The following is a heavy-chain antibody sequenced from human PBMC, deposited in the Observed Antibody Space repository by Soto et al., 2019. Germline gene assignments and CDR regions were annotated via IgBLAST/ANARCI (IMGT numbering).Heavy chain of an antibody. CDR3: ARESSNYQKYYYYYMDV. CDR1: GFTVSSNY. D-gene: IGHD4-4*01. J-gene: IGHJ6*03. Sequence: SLRLSCAASGFTVSSNYMSWVRQAPGKGLEWVSVIYSGGSTYYADSVKGRFTISRDNSKNTLYLQMNSLRAEDTAVYYCARESSNYQKYYYYYMDVWGKGTTVTVSS. CDR2: IYSGGST. V-gene: IGHV3-66*01.